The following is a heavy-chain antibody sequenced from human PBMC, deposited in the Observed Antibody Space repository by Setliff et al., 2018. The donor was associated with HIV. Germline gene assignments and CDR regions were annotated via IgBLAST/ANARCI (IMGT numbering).Heavy chain of an antibody. CDR2: IKSKIDGGTT. Sequence: PGGSLRLSCAASGFTFSNAWMSWVRQAPGKGLEWVGRIKSKIDGGTTDYAAPVKGRFTISRDDSKNTLYLQMNSLKTEDTAVYHCTTSPPLGNYYDSSGYHQDGFDFWGQGTMVTVSS. D-gene: IGHD3-22*01. J-gene: IGHJ3*01. CDR1: GFTFSNAW. V-gene: IGHV3-15*01. CDR3: TTSPPLGNYYDSSGYHQDGFDF.